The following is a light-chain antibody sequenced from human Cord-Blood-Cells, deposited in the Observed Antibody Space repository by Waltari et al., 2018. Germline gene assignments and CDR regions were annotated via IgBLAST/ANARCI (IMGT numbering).Light chain of an antibody. J-gene: IGKJ2*01. CDR1: QRVSSSY. V-gene: IGKV3-20*01. CDR3: QQYGSSPYT. CDR2: GAS. Sequence: EIVLTQSPGTLSLSPGERATLSCRASQRVSSSYLAWYQQKPGQAPGLLIYGASSRATGSPGRFSGSGSGTDFTLTISRLEPEDFAVYYCQQYGSSPYTFGQGTKLEIK.